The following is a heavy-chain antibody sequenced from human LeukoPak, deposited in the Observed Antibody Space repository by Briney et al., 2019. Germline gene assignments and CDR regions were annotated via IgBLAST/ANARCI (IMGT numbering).Heavy chain of an antibody. CDR2: MNPNSGNT. J-gene: IGHJ4*02. CDR1: GYTFTSYD. V-gene: IGHV1-8*01. CDR3: ASAPRHYGDYDFDY. D-gene: IGHD4-17*01. Sequence: GASVKVSCKASGYTFTSYDINWVRQATGQGLEWMGWMNPNSGNTGYAQKFQGRVTMTRNTSISTAYMELSSLRSEDTAVYYCASAPRHYGDYDFDYWGQGTLVTVSS.